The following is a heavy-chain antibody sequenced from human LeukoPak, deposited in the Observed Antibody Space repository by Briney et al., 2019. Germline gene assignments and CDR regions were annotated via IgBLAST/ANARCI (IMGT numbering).Heavy chain of an antibody. Sequence: SQTLSLTCAISGDSVSFNSDVWNWIGQSPSRDLEWLGRAYYRSKWLFDYAVSVKSRLTITPDTPKNQFSLQLNSVTPEDTAVYYCVRDANWGLDALDIWGQGTMVTVSS. D-gene: IGHD7-27*01. CDR2: AYYRSKWLF. V-gene: IGHV6-1*01. CDR1: GDSVSFNSDV. CDR3: VRDANWGLDALDI. J-gene: IGHJ3*02.